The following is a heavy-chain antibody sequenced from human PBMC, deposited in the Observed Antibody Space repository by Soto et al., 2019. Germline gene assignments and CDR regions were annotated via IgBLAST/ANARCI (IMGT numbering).Heavy chain of an antibody. V-gene: IGHV3-30-3*01. J-gene: IGHJ6*02. CDR2: ISYDGSNK. Sequence: QVQLVESGGGVVQPGRSLRLSCAASGFTFSSYAMHWVRQAPGKGLEWVAVISYDGSNKYYADSVKGRFTISRDNSKNTPYLQRNSLRVEDTAVYYCARDQKSSGWYSDYYSYGIDVWVQGTTVTVSS. D-gene: IGHD6-19*01. CDR1: GFTFSSYA. CDR3: ARDQKSSGWYSDYYSYGIDV.